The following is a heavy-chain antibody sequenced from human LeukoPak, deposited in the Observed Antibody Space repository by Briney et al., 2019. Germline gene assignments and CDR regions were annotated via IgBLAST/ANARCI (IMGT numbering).Heavy chain of an antibody. CDR3: ARKMGYVGGIDY. V-gene: IGHV3-33*01. J-gene: IGHJ4*02. CDR2: IWYDGSNK. Sequence: GGSLRLSCAASGFTFSSYGMHWVRQAPGKGLEWVAVIWYDGSNKYYADSVKGRFTISRDNSKNTLYLQMNSLRAEDTAVYCCARKMGYVGGIDYWGQGTLVTVSS. CDR1: GFTFSSYG. D-gene: IGHD3-16*01.